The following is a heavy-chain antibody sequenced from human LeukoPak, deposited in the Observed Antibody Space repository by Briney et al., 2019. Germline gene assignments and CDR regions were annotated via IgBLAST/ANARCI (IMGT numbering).Heavy chain of an antibody. CDR3: ARGNQPPQYYYYYYYMDV. CDR1: GYTFTSYD. D-gene: IGHD1-14*01. V-gene: IGHV1-8*03. Sequence: ASVKVSCKASGYTFTSYDINWVRQATGQGLEWMGWMNPNSGNTGYAQKFQGRVTITGNTSISTAYMELSSLRSEDTAVYYCARGNQPPQYYYYYYYMDVWGKGTTVTVSS. CDR2: MNPNSGNT. J-gene: IGHJ6*03.